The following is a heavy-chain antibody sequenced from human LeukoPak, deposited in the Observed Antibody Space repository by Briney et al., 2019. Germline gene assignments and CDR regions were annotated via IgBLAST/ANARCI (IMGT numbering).Heavy chain of an antibody. J-gene: IGHJ4*02. CDR2: ISSSTSTM. CDR3: ARGLRGVYGY. V-gene: IGHV3-48*01. CDR1: GFTFSSYS. Sequence: GGSLRLSCAASGFTFSSYSMNWVRQAPGKGLEWVSYISSSTSTMFYADSVRGRFTISRDNANNSLYLQMNSLRADDTAVYYCARGLRGVYGYWGQGTLVTVSS. D-gene: IGHD3-10*01.